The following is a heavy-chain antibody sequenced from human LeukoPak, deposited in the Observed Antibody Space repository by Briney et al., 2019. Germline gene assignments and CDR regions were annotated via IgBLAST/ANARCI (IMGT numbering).Heavy chain of an antibody. J-gene: IGHJ4*02. V-gene: IGHV1-69*01. CDR1: GGTFSSYA. CDR3: ARAGYLTMTPGGYFDY. CDR2: IIPIFGTA. Sequence: ASVKVSCKASGGTFSSYAISWVRQAPGQGLEWMGGIIPIFGTANYAQNFQGRVTITADESTSTAYMELSSLRSEDTAVYYCARAGYLTMTPGGYFDYWGQGTLVTVSS. D-gene: IGHD6-13*01.